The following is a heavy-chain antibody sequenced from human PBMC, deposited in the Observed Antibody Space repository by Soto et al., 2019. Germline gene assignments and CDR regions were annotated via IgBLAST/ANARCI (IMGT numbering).Heavy chain of an antibody. V-gene: IGHV2-5*02. Sequence: QITLNESGPTVVRPTETLTLTCRFSGFSLTTSGVGVGWIRQSPGKAPEWLALIYWDDDKRYSASLKSRLTITKEASKNQVVVTVSDLDPTDTATYYCAHRVLRTVFGLVTTSAIYFDFWGQGTPVAVSS. J-gene: IGHJ4*02. CDR3: AHRVLRTVFGLVTTSAIYFDF. CDR2: IYWDDDK. D-gene: IGHD3-3*01. CDR1: GFSLTTSGVG.